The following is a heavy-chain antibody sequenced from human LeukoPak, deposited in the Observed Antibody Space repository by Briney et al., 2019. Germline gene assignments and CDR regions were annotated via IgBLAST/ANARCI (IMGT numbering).Heavy chain of an antibody. J-gene: IGHJ4*02. CDR3: ARDGPSPMVESDY. CDR2: INGDGSNT. D-gene: IGHD3-10*01. Sequence: GGSLRLSCVAAGFTFSRDWMYWVRQAPGKGLVWVSLINGDGSNTNYADSVKGRFTISRDNAKNTLYLQMNSLRAEDTAVYYCARDGPSPMVESDYWGQGTLVTVSS. CDR1: GFTFSRDW. V-gene: IGHV3-74*01.